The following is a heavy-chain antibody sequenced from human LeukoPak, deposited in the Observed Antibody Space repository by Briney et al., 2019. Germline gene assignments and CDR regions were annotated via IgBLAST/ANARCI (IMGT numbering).Heavy chain of an antibody. Sequence: GGSLRLSCAASGFTFSSYTLNWVRQAPGKGLEWVSSISSSSIYIYYADSVKGRFTISRDNAKKSLYLQTNSLRAEDTAVYYCARDLVYYDSSGADYWGQGTLVTVSS. V-gene: IGHV3-21*01. CDR3: ARDLVYYDSSGADY. D-gene: IGHD3-22*01. J-gene: IGHJ4*02. CDR2: ISSSSIYI. CDR1: GFTFSSYT.